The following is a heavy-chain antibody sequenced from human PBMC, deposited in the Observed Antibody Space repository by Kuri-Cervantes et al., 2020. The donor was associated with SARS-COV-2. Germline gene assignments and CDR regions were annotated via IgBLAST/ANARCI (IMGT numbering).Heavy chain of an antibody. Sequence: SQTLSLTCAVSGYSISSGYYWGWIRQPPGKGLEWIGSIYHSGSAYYNPSLKSRVTISVDTSKNQFSLKLSSVTAADTAVYYCARDRGPDGFDIWGQGTMVTVSS. D-gene: IGHD3-10*01. V-gene: IGHV4-38-2*02. J-gene: IGHJ3*02. CDR2: IYHSGSA. CDR3: ARDRGPDGFDI. CDR1: GYSISSGYY.